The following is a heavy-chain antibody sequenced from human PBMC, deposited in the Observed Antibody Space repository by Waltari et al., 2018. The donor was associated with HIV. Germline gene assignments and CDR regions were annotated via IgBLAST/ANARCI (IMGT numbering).Heavy chain of an antibody. D-gene: IGHD3-10*01. Sequence: QVQLVQSGAEVRKPGSSVQVSCKTSGGSFASYSIHWVRQAPGQGLEWMGRIGPTSDKPNYAQKSQGRVTITADRSTGTVYLEVTNLRPADTAIYYCATARETMGVDFDYWGQGTLITVSS. CDR2: IGPTSDKP. V-gene: IGHV1-69*02. CDR3: ATARETMGVDFDY. J-gene: IGHJ4*02. CDR1: GGSFASYS.